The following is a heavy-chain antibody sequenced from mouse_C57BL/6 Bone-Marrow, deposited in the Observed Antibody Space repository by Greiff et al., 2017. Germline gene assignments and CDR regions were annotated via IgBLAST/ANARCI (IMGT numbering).Heavy chain of an antibody. V-gene: IGHV1-69*01. CDR1: GYTFTSYW. CDR2: IDPSDSYT. Sequence: QVQLQQPGAELVMPGASVKLSCKASGYTFTSYWMHWVKQRPGQGLEWIGEIDPSDSYTNYNQKFKGKSTLTVDKSSSSAYMQLSSLTSEDSAVYYCASRGYWGQGTTLTVSS. J-gene: IGHJ2*01. CDR3: ASRGY.